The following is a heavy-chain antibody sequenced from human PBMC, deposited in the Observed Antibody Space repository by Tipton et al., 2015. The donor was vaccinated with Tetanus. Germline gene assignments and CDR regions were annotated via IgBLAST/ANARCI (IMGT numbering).Heavy chain of an antibody. V-gene: IGHV3-9*02. CDR1: GFTSNDFA. CDR3: ARAVRGRDVFDV. CDR2: VSGAGGSK. Sequence: RSLRLSCVGSGFTSNDFAIHWVRQVSGKGLEWVSAVSGAGGSKVYADSVKGRFTISRDNANNSLYLQMSSLRPEDTALYYCARAVRGRDVFDVWGQGTVVTVSS. J-gene: IGHJ3*01. D-gene: IGHD3-10*01.